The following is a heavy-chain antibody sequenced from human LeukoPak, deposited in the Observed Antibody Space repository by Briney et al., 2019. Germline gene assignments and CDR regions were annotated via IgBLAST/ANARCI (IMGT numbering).Heavy chain of an antibody. Sequence: SETLSLTCTASGGSISSSSYYWGWIRQPPGKGLEWIGSIHYSGSTYYNPSLKSRVTISVDTSKNQFSLKLSSVTAADTVVYYCVRTNSWNWPFDIWGQGTMVTVSS. CDR2: IHYSGST. CDR3: VRTNSWNWPFDI. CDR1: GGSISSSSYY. D-gene: IGHD1-1*01. J-gene: IGHJ3*02. V-gene: IGHV4-39*01.